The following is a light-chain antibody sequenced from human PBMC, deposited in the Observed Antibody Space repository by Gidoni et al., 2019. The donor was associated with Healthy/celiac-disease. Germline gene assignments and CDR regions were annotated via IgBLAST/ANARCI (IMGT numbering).Light chain of an antibody. Sequence: DIQMTQSPSSLSPSVGDRVTITCRASQGISNYLAWYQQKPGKVPKLLIYAASTLQSGVPSRFSGSGSGTDFTLPISSLQPEDVATYYCQKYNSALIFTFXPXTKVDIK. CDR1: QGISNY. CDR2: AAS. V-gene: IGKV1-27*01. J-gene: IGKJ3*01. CDR3: QKYNSALIFT.